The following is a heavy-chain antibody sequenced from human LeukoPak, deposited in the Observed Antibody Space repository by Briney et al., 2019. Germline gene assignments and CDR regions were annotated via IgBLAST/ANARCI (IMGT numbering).Heavy chain of an antibody. CDR1: GLTFSTYA. CDR2: LSGSGATT. Sequence: GGPLRLSCAASGLTFSTYAMSWVRQAPGKGLAWVSSLSGSGATTYYADSVKGRFTISRDNSKNTLYLQMNSLRAEDTAVYYCATDPPYGGYYFQYYMDVWGKGTTVTVSS. D-gene: IGHD4/OR15-4a*01. V-gene: IGHV3-23*01. CDR3: ATDPPYGGYYFQYYMDV. J-gene: IGHJ6*03.